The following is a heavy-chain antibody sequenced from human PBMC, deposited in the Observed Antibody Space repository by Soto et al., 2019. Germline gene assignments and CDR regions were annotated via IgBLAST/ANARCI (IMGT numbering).Heavy chain of an antibody. CDR2: IYYSGST. J-gene: IGHJ4*02. CDR1: GGAISSGGYY. CDR3: ARSDKGGGISDY. V-gene: IGHV4-31*03. Sequence: QVQLQESGPGLVKPSQTLSLTCTVSGGAISSGGYYWSWIRQHPWKGLEWIGYIYYSGSTYYNPSLMSRVTISVDTSKNQFALKLSSVPAADTAVYYCARSDKGGGISDYWGQGTLVTVSS. D-gene: IGHD3-16*01.